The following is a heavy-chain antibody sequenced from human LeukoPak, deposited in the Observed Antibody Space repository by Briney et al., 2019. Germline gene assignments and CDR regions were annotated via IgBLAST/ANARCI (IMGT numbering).Heavy chain of an antibody. Sequence: TSSETLSLTCAVYGGSFSGYYWSWIRQPPGKGLEWIGEINHSGSTNYNPSLKSRVTISVDTSKNQFSLKLSSVTAADTAVYYCARTFHFPPDIVVVPTRRVVAFDIWGQGTMVTVSS. CDR2: INHSGST. CDR3: ARTFHFPPDIVVVPTRRVVAFDI. CDR1: GGSFSGYY. D-gene: IGHD2-2*01. V-gene: IGHV4-34*01. J-gene: IGHJ3*02.